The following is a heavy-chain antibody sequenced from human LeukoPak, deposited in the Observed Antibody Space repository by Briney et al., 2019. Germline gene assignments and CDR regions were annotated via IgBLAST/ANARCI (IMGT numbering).Heavy chain of an antibody. Sequence: SETLSLTCAVSGYSISSSYWWSWVRQPPGKGLEWIGEISHRGNTNYNPSLKSRVSTSVDKSKNQLSLKLSSVTAADTAVYYCAREAGDYSRGFDYWGQGTLVTVSS. CDR3: AREAGDYSRGFDY. CDR2: ISHRGNT. D-gene: IGHD2-15*01. CDR1: GYSISSSYW. V-gene: IGHV4-4*02. J-gene: IGHJ4*02.